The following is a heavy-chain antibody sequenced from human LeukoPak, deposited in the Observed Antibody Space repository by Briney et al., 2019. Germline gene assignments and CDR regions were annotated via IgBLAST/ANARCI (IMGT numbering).Heavy chain of an antibody. CDR3: ARSKEGGYYYYGMDG. CDR2: IYYSGST. V-gene: IGHV4-59*01. CDR1: GGSISSYY. J-gene: IGHJ6*04. Sequence: SETLSLTCTVSGGSISSYYWSWIRQPPGKGLAWVGYIYYSGSTNYNPSLKSRVTTSVDTSKNQFSLKLSSVTAADTAVYYCARSKEGGYYYYGMDGWGKGTTVT.